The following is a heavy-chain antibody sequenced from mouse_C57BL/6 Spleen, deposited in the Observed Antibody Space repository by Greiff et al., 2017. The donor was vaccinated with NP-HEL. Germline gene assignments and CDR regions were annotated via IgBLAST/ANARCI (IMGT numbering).Heavy chain of an antibody. CDR1: GYAFSSSW. J-gene: IGHJ3*01. D-gene: IGHD1-1*01. CDR3: ARSGITTVVGRFAY. Sequence: VKVVESGPELVKPGASVKISCKASGYAFSSSWMNWVKQRPGKGLEWIGRIYPGDGDTNYNGKFKGKATLTADKSSSTAYMQLSSLTSEDSAVYFCARSGITTVVGRFAYWGQGTLVTVSA. CDR2: IYPGDGDT. V-gene: IGHV1-82*01.